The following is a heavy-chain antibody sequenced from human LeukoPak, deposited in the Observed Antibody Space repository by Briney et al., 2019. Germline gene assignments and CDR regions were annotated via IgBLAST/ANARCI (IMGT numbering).Heavy chain of an antibody. CDR1: GYTFTSYD. Sequence: ASVTVSCKASGYTFTSYDINWVRQATGQGLEWLGWMNPNSGNTGYAQRFQGRVTMTRNTSINTAYMELSSLRSEDTAVYYCARGHQTWHGMDVWGQGTTVTVSS. J-gene: IGHJ6*02. CDR3: ARGHQTWHGMDV. V-gene: IGHV1-8*01. CDR2: MNPNSGNT.